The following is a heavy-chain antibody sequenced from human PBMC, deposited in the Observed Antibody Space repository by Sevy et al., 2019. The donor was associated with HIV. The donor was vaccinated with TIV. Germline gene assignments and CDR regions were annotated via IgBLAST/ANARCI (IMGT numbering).Heavy chain of an antibody. J-gene: IGHJ4*02. CDR3: AKRGSKSGYALGY. D-gene: IGHD5-12*01. V-gene: IGHV3-30*02. CDR2: IQYDGSIQ. Sequence: GGSLRLSCIESGFTLSNYDIHWVRQAAGKGLESVAFIQYDGSIQYYADSVKGRFTISRDNSKNTLYLQMNSIRPEDTAIYYCAKRGSKSGYALGYWGQGSLVTVSS. CDR1: GFTLSNYD.